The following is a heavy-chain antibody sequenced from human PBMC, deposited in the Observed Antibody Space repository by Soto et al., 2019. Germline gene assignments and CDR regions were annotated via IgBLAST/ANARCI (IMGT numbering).Heavy chain of an antibody. V-gene: IGHV2-5*02. Sequence: QITLKESGPTVVKPTQTLTLTCSLSGFSLNTGGVGVGWIRQPPGKALEWLAVIYWDDDKSWNPSLRDRLTINRAASDDQVELTATNMDPVDTGTYYCARRRGGFGGGWTTPYFDYWGQGTLVTVSS. J-gene: IGHJ4*02. CDR2: IYWDDDK. D-gene: IGHD6-19*01. CDR1: GFSLNTGGVG. CDR3: ARRRGGFGGGWTTPYFDY.